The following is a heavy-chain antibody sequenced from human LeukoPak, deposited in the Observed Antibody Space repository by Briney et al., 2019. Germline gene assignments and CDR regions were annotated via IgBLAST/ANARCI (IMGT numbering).Heavy chain of an antibody. CDR2: ISGSGGST. CDR3: AKMEGFYYGSGSYSLDY. J-gene: IGHJ4*02. V-gene: IGHV3-23*01. CDR1: GFTFSSHA. Sequence: PGGSLRLSCAASGFTFSSHAMIWVRQAPGKGLEWVSGISGSGGSTYYADSVKGRFTISRDNSKNTLYLQMSSLRAEDTAVYYCAKMEGFYYGSGSYSLDYWGQGTLVTVSS. D-gene: IGHD3-10*01.